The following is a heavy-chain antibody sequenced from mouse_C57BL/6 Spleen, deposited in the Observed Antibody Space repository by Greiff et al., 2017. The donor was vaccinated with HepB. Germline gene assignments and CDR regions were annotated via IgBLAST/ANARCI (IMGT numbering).Heavy chain of an antibody. V-gene: IGHV1-59*01. CDR3: ARRTSDDYGDFDY. Sequence: QVHVKQPGAELVRPGTSVKLSCKASGYTFTSYWMHWVKQRPGQGLEWIGVIDPSDSYTNYNQKFKGKATLTVDTSSSTAYMQLSSLTSEDSAVYYCARRTSDDYGDFDYWGQGTTLTVSS. CDR2: IDPSDSYT. D-gene: IGHD2-4*01. J-gene: IGHJ2*01. CDR1: GYTFTSYW.